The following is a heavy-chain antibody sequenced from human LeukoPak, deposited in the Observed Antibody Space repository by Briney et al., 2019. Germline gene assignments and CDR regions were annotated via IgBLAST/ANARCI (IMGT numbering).Heavy chain of an antibody. CDR3: ARESNWNDGGGAFDI. CDR2: INSDGSST. V-gene: IGHV3-74*01. D-gene: IGHD1-1*01. J-gene: IGHJ3*02. CDR1: GFTFSSYW. Sequence: GGSLRLSCAASGFTFSSYWMHWVRQAPGKGLVWVSRINSDGSSTSYADSVKGRFTISRDNAKNTLYLQMNSLRAEDTAVYYCARESNWNDGGGAFDIWGQGTMVTVSS.